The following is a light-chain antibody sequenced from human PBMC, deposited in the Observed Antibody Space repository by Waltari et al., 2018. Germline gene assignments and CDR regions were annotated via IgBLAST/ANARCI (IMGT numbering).Light chain of an antibody. CDR3: QQYNNWPLT. Sequence: ETVLTQSQVTLSVPPGERATLFCRASKSVNNNLAWYQQKPGLAPRLLIYGASTRATGFPARFSGSGSGTEFTLTISSLQSEDLAVYYCQQYNNWPLTFGGGTKEEIK. CDR1: KSVNNN. V-gene: IGKV3-15*01. J-gene: IGKJ4*01. CDR2: GAS.